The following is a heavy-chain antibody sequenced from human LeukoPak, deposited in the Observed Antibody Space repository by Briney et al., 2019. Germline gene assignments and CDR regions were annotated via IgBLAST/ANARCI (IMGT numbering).Heavy chain of an antibody. V-gene: IGHV3-30*18. Sequence: GGSLRLSCAASGFTFSSYGMHWVRQAPGKGLEWVAVISYDGSNKYYADSVKGRFTISRDNSKNTLYLQMNSLRPEDTAVYYCAKGSGRSDFDCWGQGTLVTVSS. J-gene: IGHJ4*02. D-gene: IGHD6-25*01. CDR3: AKGSGRSDFDC. CDR1: GFTFSSYG. CDR2: ISYDGSNK.